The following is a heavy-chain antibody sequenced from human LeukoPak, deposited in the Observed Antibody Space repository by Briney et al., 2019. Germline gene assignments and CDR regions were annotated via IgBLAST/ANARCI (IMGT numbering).Heavy chain of an antibody. J-gene: IGHJ6*03. D-gene: IGHD6-6*01. CDR3: TKRGGETSSSSYYYYYMDV. CDR1: GFTVSSDF. Sequence: QSGGSLRLSCAASGFTVSSDFMGWVRQPPGKGLEWVSIIHSGGDTYYADSVKGRFTISRDNSRDTLYLQMNSLRAEDTAIYYCTKRGGETSSSSYYYYYMDVWGKGTTVTVSS. V-gene: IGHV3-53*01. CDR2: IHSGGDT.